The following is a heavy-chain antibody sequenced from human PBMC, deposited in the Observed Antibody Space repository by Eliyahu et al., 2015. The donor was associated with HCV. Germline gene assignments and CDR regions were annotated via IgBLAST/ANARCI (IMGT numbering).Heavy chain of an antibody. CDR3: AKEGGNSGTYLFDF. Sequence: FGXTFSSFAMSWVRQVPGKGLEWVSSLSGSAYSPYYADSVKGRFTISRDNSKNTLYLXMNSLRDEDTAVYYCAKEGGNSGTYLFDFWGQGTLVTVSS. D-gene: IGHD1-26*01. V-gene: IGHV3-23*01. CDR1: GXTFSSFA. J-gene: IGHJ4*02. CDR2: LSGSAYSP.